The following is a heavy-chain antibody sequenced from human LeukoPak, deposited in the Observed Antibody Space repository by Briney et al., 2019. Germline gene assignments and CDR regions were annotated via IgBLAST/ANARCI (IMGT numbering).Heavy chain of an antibody. V-gene: IGHV4-39*01. Sequence: SETLSLTCSVSGGSINSADYHWNWIRQPPGKGLEWIGRISYTGSTYYSPSLRSRVTISVDTSKNQFSLELRSLTAADTAVYYCARRAIPAAGSFDPWGQGTLVTVSS. D-gene: IGHD6-13*01. CDR3: ARRAIPAAGSFDP. J-gene: IGHJ5*02. CDR1: GGSINSADYH. CDR2: ISYTGST.